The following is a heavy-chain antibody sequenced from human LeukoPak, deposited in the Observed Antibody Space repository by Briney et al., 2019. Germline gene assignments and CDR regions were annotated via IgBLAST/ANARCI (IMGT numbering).Heavy chain of an antibody. V-gene: IGHV5-51*01. CDR2: IYPGESDT. D-gene: IGHD3-10*01. CDR1: GYSFTSYS. Sequence: GEPLKISCKGSGYSFTSYSIGWVGQMPGKDLEWMGIIYPGESDTRYSPSFQGQVTISADKSISTAYLQWSSLKASDTAMYYCATCITMVRGVISVFDYWGQGTLVTVSS. CDR3: ATCITMVRGVISVFDY. J-gene: IGHJ4*02.